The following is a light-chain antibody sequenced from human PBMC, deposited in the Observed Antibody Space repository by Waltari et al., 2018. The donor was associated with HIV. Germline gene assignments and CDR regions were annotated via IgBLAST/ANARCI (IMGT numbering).Light chain of an antibody. J-gene: IGLJ1*01. V-gene: IGLV2-14*01. CDR3: SSYTSSSTV. CDR1: SSDVGGYNY. CDR2: EVS. Sequence: QSALTQPASVSGSPGQSIPISCTGTSSDVGGYNYVSWYQQTPGKAPKLMIYEVSNRPSGVSNRFSGSKSGNTASLTISGLQAEDEADYYCSSYTSSSTVFGTGTKVTVL.